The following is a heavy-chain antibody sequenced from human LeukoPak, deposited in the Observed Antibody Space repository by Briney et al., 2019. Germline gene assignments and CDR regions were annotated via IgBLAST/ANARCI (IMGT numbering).Heavy chain of an antibody. CDR2: IHYGGST. CDR3: ARPRLTYSSLDAFDI. J-gene: IGHJ3*02. D-gene: IGHD6-19*01. V-gene: IGHV4-59*08. Sequence: SETLSLTCTVSGGSISSYYWSWIRQPPGKGLEWLGYIHYGGSTNYNPSLKSRVTISVDTSKNQFSLKLSSVTAADTAVYYCARPRLTYSSLDAFDIWGQGTMVTVSS. CDR1: GGSISSYY.